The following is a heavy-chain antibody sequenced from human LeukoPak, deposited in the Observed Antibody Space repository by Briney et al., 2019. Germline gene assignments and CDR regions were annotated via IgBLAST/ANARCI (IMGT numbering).Heavy chain of an antibody. CDR2: INPNSGGT. J-gene: IGHJ6*03. Sequence: ASVKVSCKASGYTFTGYYMHWVRQAPGQGLEWMRWINPNSGGTNYAQKFQGRVTMTRDTSISTAYMELSRLRSDDTAVYYCAVTMVGDYYYYMDVWGKGTTVTVSS. D-gene: IGHD3-3*01. V-gene: IGHV1-2*02. CDR1: GYTFTGYY. CDR3: AVTMVGDYYYYMDV.